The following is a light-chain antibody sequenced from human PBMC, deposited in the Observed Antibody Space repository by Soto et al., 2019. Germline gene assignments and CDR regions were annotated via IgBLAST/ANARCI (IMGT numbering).Light chain of an antibody. CDR2: GAL. J-gene: IGKJ2*01. CDR3: QHYGSSPYT. CDR1: QSVSSTY. Sequence: EIVLTQSPGTLSLSPGERDTLSCRASQSVSSTYLAWYQQKPGQAPRLLIYGALSRATGIPDRFSGSGSGTDYTLTRTRLEPEDFAVYYCQHYGSSPYTFGQGTKLEIK. V-gene: IGKV3-20*01.